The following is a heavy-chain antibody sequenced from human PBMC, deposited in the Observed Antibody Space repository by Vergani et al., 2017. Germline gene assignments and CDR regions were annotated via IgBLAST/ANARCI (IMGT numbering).Heavy chain of an antibody. J-gene: IGHJ3*02. Sequence: EVQLLESGGGLVQPGGSLRLSCAASGFTFSSYAMSRVRQAPGKGLEWVSAISGSGGSTYYAYSVKGRFTISRDNSKNTLYLQMNSLRAEDTAVYYCAKDHVAAAGYRGAFDIWGQGTMVTVSS. CDR3: AKDHVAAAGYRGAFDI. D-gene: IGHD6-13*01. V-gene: IGHV3-23*01. CDR1: GFTFSSYA. CDR2: ISGSGGST.